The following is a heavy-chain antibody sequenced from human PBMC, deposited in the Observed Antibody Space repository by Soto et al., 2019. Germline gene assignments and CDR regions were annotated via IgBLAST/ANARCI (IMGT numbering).Heavy chain of an antibody. D-gene: IGHD2-15*01. CDR1: GGSISSSSYY. CDR2: IYYSGST. Sequence: QLQLQESGPGLVKPSETLSLTCTVSGGSISSSSYYWGWIRQPPGKGLEWIGSIYYSGSTYYTPSLKSRVPTSVDTAKHQFSLKLSSVPAADTAVYYCASHRYSDPGLVYWGQGTLVPVSS. CDR3: ASHRYSDPGLVY. J-gene: IGHJ4*02. V-gene: IGHV4-39*01.